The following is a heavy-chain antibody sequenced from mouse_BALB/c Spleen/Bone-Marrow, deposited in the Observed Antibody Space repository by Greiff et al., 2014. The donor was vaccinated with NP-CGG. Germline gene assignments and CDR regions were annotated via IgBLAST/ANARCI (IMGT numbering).Heavy chain of an antibody. CDR3: ARGNGPYAMDY. CDR2: IYPGGGYT. Sequence: QVQLQQSGAELVRPGTSVKISCKASGYTFTNYWLGWVKQRPGHGLEWIGDIYPGGGYTNYNEKFKGKATLTADTSSSIAYMQLSSLTSEDSAVYFCARGNGPYAMDYWGQGTSVTVSS. D-gene: IGHD1-1*02. CDR1: GYTFTNYW. J-gene: IGHJ4*01. V-gene: IGHV1-63*02.